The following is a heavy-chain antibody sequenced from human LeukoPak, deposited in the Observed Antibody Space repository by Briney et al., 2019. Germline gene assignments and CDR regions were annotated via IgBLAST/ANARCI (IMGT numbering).Heavy chain of an antibody. J-gene: IGHJ3*02. CDR2: ISSSSSYI. V-gene: IGHV3-21*01. CDR1: GFTFSSYS. D-gene: IGHD2-15*01. CDR3: ARKAVSPLGAFDI. Sequence: PGGSLRLSCAASGFTFSSYSMNWVRQAPGKGLEWVSSISSSSSYIYYADSVKGRFTISRDNAKNSLYLQMNGLRAEDTAVYYCARKAVSPLGAFDIWGQGTMVTVSS.